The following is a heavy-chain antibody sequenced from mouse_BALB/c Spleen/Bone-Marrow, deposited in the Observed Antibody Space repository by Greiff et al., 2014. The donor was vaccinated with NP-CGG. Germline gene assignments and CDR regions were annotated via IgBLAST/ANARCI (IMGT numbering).Heavy chain of an antibody. J-gene: IGHJ2*01. V-gene: IGHV14-3*02. CDR1: GFNIKDTY. Sequence: EVQLQQSGAELVKPGASAELSCTASGFNIKDTYMHWVKQRPEQGLEWIGRIDPANGNTKYDPKFQGKATITADTSSNTAYLQLSSLTSEDTAVYYCARYYYGYYFDYWGQGTTLTVSS. CDR2: IDPANGNT. CDR3: ARYYYGYYFDY. D-gene: IGHD1-2*01.